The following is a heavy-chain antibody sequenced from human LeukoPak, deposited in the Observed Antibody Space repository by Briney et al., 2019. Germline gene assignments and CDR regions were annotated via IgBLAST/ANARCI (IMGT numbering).Heavy chain of an antibody. J-gene: IGHJ3*02. D-gene: IGHD6-6*01. CDR3: ARGRGVAARPNDAFDI. CDR1: GGSFSGCY. Sequence: SETLSLTCAVYGGSFSGCYWSWIRQPPGKGLEWIGEINHSGSTNYNPSLKSRVTISVDTSKNQFSLKLSSVTAADTAVYYCARGRGVAARPNDAFDIWSQGTMVTVSS. V-gene: IGHV4-34*01. CDR2: INHSGST.